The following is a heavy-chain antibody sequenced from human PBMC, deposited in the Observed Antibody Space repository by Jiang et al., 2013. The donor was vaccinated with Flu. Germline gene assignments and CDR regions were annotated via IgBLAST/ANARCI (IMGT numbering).Heavy chain of an antibody. J-gene: IGHJ4*02. Sequence: QLVESGGGLVQPGGSLRLSCAASGFTFSSYAMSWVRQAPGKGLEWVSAISGGGGSTNYADSVKGRFTISRDNSKNTLYLQMNSLRAEDTALYYCATSPRYSDHHWGQGTLVTVSS. CDR2: ISGGGGST. CDR1: GFTFSSYA. CDR3: ATSPRYSDHH. V-gene: IGHV3-23*04. D-gene: IGHD1-26*01.